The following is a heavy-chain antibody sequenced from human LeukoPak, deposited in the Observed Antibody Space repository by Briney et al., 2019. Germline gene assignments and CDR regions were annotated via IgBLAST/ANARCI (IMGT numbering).Heavy chain of an antibody. V-gene: IGHV3-33*06. CDR2: IWYDGSNK. J-gene: IGHJ4*02. D-gene: IGHD3-9*01. CDR1: GFTFSSYG. CDR3: AQWGDFDVLTGYYVPDF. Sequence: GRSLRLSCAASGFTFSSYGMHWVRQAPGKGLEWVAVIWYDGSNKYYADSVKGRFTISRDNSKNTLYLQMNSLRAEDTAVCYCAQWGDFDVLTGYYVPDFWGQGTLVTVSS.